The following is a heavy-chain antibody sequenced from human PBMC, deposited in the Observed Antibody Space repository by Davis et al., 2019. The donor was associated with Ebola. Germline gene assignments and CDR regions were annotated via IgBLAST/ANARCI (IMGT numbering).Heavy chain of an antibody. Sequence: SETLSLTCAVYGGSFSGYYWSWIRQPPGKGLEWIGEINHSGSTNYNPSLKSRVTISVDTSKNQFPLKLSSVTAADTAVYYCARTRGYSGYGLFDYWGQGTLVTVSS. CDR3: ARTRGYSGYGLFDY. J-gene: IGHJ4*02. D-gene: IGHD5-12*01. V-gene: IGHV4-34*01. CDR2: INHSGST. CDR1: GGSFSGYY.